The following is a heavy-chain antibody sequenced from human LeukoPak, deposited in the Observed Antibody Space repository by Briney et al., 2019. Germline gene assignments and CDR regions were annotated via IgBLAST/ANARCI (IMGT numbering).Heavy chain of an antibody. D-gene: IGHD4-17*01. CDR3: ARGAYGDK. CDR2: ISTQSGNT. CDR1: GGTFSSYA. V-gene: IGHV1-18*01. J-gene: IGHJ4*02. Sequence: ASVKVSCKASGGTFSSYAISWVRQAPGQGLEWMGWISTQSGNTNYAQKVQGRLTLTTDRSTNTAYMELRSLRSDDTAVYYCARGAYGDKWGQGTMVTVSS.